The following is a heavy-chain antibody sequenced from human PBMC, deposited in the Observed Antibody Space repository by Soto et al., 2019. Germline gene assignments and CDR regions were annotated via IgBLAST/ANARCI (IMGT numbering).Heavy chain of an antibody. CDR1: GFTVSSNY. V-gene: IGHV3-53*01. Sequence: EVQLVESGGGLIQPGGSLRLSCAASGFTVSSNYMSWVRQAPGKGLEWVSVIYSGGSTYYADSVKGRFTISRDNSKNTLYLQMNSLRAEDTAVYYCVSQLQYSYYYGMDVWGQGTTVTVSS. CDR3: VSQLQYSYYYGMDV. D-gene: IGHD4-4*01. CDR2: IYSGGST. J-gene: IGHJ6*02.